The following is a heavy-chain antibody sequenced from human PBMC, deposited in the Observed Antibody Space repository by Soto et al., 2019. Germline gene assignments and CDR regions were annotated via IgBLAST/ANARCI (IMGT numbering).Heavy chain of an antibody. D-gene: IGHD3-10*01. CDR1: GFTFSSYG. CDR3: AKARTAGYYYGSGSYYRRPFDYYGMDV. CDR2: ISYDGSNK. J-gene: IGHJ6*04. Sequence: QVQLVESGGGVVQPGRSLRLSCAASGFTFSSYGMHWVRQAPGKGLEWVAVISYDGSNKYYADSVKSRFTISRDNSKNTLYLKMNSLIAEDTAVYYCAKARTAGYYYGSGSYYRRPFDYYGMDVWGKGTTVTVSS. V-gene: IGHV3-30*18.